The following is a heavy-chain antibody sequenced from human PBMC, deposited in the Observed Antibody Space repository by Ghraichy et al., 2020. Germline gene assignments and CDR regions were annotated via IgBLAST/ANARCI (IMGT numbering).Heavy chain of an antibody. Sequence: GGSLRLSCAASGFTFSTYAMHWVRQAPGKGLGWVAVISYDGTNKYYADSVKGRFTISRDNSKNTLYLQMNSLRAEDTAVYYCAREDIVGGAFDIWGQGTMVTVSS. CDR1: GFTFSTYA. V-gene: IGHV3-30*04. J-gene: IGHJ3*02. D-gene: IGHD5-12*01. CDR3: AREDIVGGAFDI. CDR2: ISYDGTNK.